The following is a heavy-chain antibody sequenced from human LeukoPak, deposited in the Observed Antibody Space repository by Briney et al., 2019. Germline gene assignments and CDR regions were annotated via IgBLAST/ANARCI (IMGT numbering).Heavy chain of an antibody. V-gene: IGHV4-34*01. CDR3: ARGGRISRTQQRGFNY. CDR1: GGSFSGYY. J-gene: IGHJ4*02. Sequence: PSETLSLTCAVYGGSFSGYYWSWIRQPPGKGLEWTGEINHSGSTNYNPSLKSRVTISVDTSKNQFSLKLSSVTAADTAVYYCARGGRISRTQQRGFNYWGQGTLVTVSS. CDR2: INHSGST. D-gene: IGHD3-3*02.